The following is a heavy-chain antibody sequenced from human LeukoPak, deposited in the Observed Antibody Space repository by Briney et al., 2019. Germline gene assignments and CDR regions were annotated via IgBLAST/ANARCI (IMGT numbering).Heavy chain of an antibody. CDR3: ARYIVSYPHDAFDI. D-gene: IGHD1-26*01. CDR2: IHYSGST. Sequence: PSETLSLTCTVSGGSISSYYWSWIRQPPGKGLEYIGYIHYSGSTNYNPSLKSRVTISVDTSKNQFSLKPSSVTAADTAVYYCARYIVSYPHDAFDIWGQGTMVTVSS. V-gene: IGHV4-59*01. CDR1: GGSISSYY. J-gene: IGHJ3*02.